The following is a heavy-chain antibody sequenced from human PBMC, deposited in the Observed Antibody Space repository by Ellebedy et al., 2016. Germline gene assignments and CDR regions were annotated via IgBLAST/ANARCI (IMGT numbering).Heavy chain of an antibody. V-gene: IGHV3-30-3*01. D-gene: IGHD2-15*01. CDR3: AKGGYCSGGGCSSGGIYLDY. CDR2: ISDDGTQT. J-gene: IGHJ4*02. Sequence: GESLKISXATSGFAFSNYAMHWVRQAPGKGLEWVAVISDDGTQTYYASSVKGRFTISRDNAKNSVYLQMNSLTDEDTALYYCAKGGYCSGGGCSSGGIYLDYWGQGTLVTVSS. CDR1: GFAFSNYA.